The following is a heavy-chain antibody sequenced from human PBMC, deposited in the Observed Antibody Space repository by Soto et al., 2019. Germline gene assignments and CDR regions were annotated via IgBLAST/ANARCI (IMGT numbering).Heavy chain of an antibody. CDR3: ARDLYRWFVELLFAVDY. D-gene: IGHD3-10*01. Sequence: EVQLVESGGGLVQPGGSLRLSCAASGFTFSSYSMNWVRQAPGKGLEWVSYISSSSSTIYYADSVKGRFTISRDNAKNSLYLQMNSLRAEDTAVYYCARDLYRWFVELLFAVDYWGQGTLVTVSS. CDR1: GFTFSSYS. V-gene: IGHV3-48*01. J-gene: IGHJ4*02. CDR2: ISSSSSTI.